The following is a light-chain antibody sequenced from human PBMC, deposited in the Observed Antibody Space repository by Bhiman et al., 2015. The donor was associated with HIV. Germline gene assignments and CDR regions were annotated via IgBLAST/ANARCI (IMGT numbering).Light chain of an antibody. J-gene: IGLJ1*01. CDR3: GSWDDSLSAFI. CDR2: ESN. V-gene: IGLV1-51*01. CDR1: SANIGNNY. Sequence: QSVLTQPPSVSAAPGQKVTISCSGSSANIGNNYVSWYQQFPGTGPRLIIYESNKRPSGISDRFSGSKSGTSATLTITRLQIGDEADYYCGSWDDSLSAFIFGTGTQVIV.